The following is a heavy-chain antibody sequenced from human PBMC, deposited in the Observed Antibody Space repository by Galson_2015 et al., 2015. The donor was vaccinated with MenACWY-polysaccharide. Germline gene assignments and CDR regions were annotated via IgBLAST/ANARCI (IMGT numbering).Heavy chain of an antibody. J-gene: IGHJ4*02. CDR2: IGTAGDT. D-gene: IGHD1-20*01. V-gene: IGHV3-13*01. CDR3: ARGQWFLGPSITGRPLDY. Sequence: SLRLSCAASGFTFSSYDMHWVRQATGKGLEWVSAIGTAGDTYYPGSVKGRFTISRENAKNSLYLQMNSLRAGDTAVYYCARGQWFLGPSITGRPLDYWSQGTLVTVSS. CDR1: GFTFSSYD.